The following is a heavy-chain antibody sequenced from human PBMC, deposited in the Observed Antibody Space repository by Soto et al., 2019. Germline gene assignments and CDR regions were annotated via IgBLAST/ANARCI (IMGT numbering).Heavy chain of an antibody. D-gene: IGHD2-2*01. CDR2: IIPIFGTA. CDR3: ASVECSSTSCYLSYYYGMDV. J-gene: IGHJ6*02. Sequence: GASVKVSCKASGGTFSGYAISWVRQAPGQGLEWMGGIIPIFGTANYAQKFQGRVTITADESTSTAYMQLSSLRSEDTAVYYCASVECSSTSCYLSYYYGMDVWGQGTTVTVSS. CDR1: GGTFSGYA. V-gene: IGHV1-69*13.